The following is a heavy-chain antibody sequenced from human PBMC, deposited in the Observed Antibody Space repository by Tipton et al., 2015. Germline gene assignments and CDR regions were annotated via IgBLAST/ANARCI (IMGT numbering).Heavy chain of an antibody. D-gene: IGHD3-22*01. CDR1: GYNVRNFG. J-gene: IGHJ6*02. CDR2: ISPYNGDT. V-gene: IGHV1-18*01. Sequence: QSGAEVKKPGASMKASCKASGYNVRNFGISWERQAPGQGLEWMGWISPYNGDTNYAQMLQGRVTMTTATSTTTAYMELRSLRSDDTAVYYCARSLYYYDSSGYLDYSYGMDVWGQGTTVTVSS. CDR3: ARSLYYYDSSGYLDYSYGMDV.